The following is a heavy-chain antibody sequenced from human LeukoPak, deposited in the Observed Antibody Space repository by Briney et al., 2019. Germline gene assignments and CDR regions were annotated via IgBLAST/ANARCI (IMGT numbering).Heavy chain of an antibody. CDR3: ARVLRGVLGNYYYGMDV. Sequence: GGSLRLSCAASGFTFSSYWMSWVRQAPGKGLEWVANIKQDGSEKYYVDSVKGRFTISRDNAKNSLYLQMNSLRAEDMAVYYCARVLRGVLGNYYYGMDVWGQGTTVTVSS. D-gene: IGHD3-10*01. CDR1: GFTFSSYW. J-gene: IGHJ6*02. V-gene: IGHV3-7*01. CDR2: IKQDGSEK.